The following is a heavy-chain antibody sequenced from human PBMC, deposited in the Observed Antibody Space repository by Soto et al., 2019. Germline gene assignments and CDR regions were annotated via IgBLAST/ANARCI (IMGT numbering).Heavy chain of an antibody. CDR3: ARGAIAAQAFDS. D-gene: IGHD6-25*01. CDR1: GGSVSSGSNY. J-gene: IGHJ4*02. CDR2: IYYSGST. Sequence: SETLSLTCTVSGGSVSSGSNYWSWIRQPPGKELEWIGYIYYSGSTNYNPSLKSRVTISADTSKNQFSLKLRSVTAADTAVYYCARGAIAAQAFDSWGQGTLVTVSS. V-gene: IGHV4-61*01.